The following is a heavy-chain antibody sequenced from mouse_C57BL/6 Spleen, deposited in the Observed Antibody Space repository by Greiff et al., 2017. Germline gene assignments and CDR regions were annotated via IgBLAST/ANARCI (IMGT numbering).Heavy chain of an antibody. CDR3: ASPFYGSRFAY. V-gene: IGHV1-50*01. Sequence: QVQLQQPGAELVKPGASVKLSCKASGYTFTSYWMQWVKQRPGQGLEWIGEIDPSDSYTNYNQKCKGKATLTVDTSSSTAYMQLSSLTSEDSAVYYCASPFYGSRFAYWGQGTLVTVSA. CDR1: GYTFTSYW. J-gene: IGHJ3*01. CDR2: IDPSDSYT. D-gene: IGHD1-1*01.